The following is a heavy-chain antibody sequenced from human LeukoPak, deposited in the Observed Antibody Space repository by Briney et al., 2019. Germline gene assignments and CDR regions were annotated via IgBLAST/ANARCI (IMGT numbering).Heavy chain of an antibody. CDR1: GGSISSGGYD. D-gene: IGHD6-13*01. CDR2: IYYSGST. CDR3: ARDARIAAAGFSRGVDY. V-gene: IGHV4-31*03. Sequence: SETLSLTCTVSGGSISSGGYDWSWIRQHPGKGLEWIGYIYYSGSTYYNPSLKSRVTISVDTSKNQFSLKLSSVTAADTAVYYCARDARIAAAGFSRGVDYWGQGTLVTVSS. J-gene: IGHJ4*02.